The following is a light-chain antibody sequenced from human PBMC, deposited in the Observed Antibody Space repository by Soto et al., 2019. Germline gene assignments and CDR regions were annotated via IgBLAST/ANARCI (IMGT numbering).Light chain of an antibody. CDR1: QSVDIN. J-gene: IGKJ1*01. CDR3: QQYRIWCRT. Sequence: EIVLTQSPGTLSVSPGDRVTLSCRASQSVDINLAWYQQRAGQAPRRLVYGASTKASDMPGRFSGRGSGTEFTLTINNLQSEDFAGYYCQQYRIWCRTFGQETTVAIK. CDR2: GAS. V-gene: IGKV3-15*01.